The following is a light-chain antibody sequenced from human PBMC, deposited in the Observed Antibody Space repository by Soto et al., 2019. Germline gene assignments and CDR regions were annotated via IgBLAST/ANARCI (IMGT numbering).Light chain of an antibody. CDR2: DVS. Sequence: QSVLPQPASVSGSPGPSITLSCTGTGSDVGGYNYVSWYQQHPGKAPKLMIYDVSNRPSGVSNRFSGSKSGNTASLTISGLQAEDEAYYYCSSYTSSSPLFGGGTKLTVL. CDR3: SSYTSSSPL. CDR1: GSDVGGYNY. V-gene: IGLV2-14*01. J-gene: IGLJ2*01.